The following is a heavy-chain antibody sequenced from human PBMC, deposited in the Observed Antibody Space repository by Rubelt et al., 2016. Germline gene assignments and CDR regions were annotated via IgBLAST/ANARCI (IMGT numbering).Heavy chain of an antibody. V-gene: IGHV3-7*01. Sequence: RGLEYVALIDQVGNQKLYVDPVRGRFTISRDNVKNSLYLQMNSLRAEDTAVYYCARDLGYCTNGVCYQHAFDIWGQGTMVTVSS. CDR3: ARDLGYCTNGVCYQHAFDI. D-gene: IGHD2-8*01. CDR2: IDQVGNQK. J-gene: IGHJ3*02.